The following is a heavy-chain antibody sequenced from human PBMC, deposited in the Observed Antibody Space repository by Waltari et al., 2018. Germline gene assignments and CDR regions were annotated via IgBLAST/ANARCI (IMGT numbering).Heavy chain of an antibody. CDR3: ARQAARVQSFDY. V-gene: IGHV4-39*07. CDR1: GGSISSSSYY. CDR2: IYYSGST. J-gene: IGHJ4*02. D-gene: IGHD6-6*01. Sequence: QLQLQESGPGLVKPSETLSLTCTVSGGSISSSSYYWGWIRQPPGKGLEWIGSIYYSGSTYYNPSLKSRVTISVDTSKNQFSLKLSSVTAADTAVYYCARQAARVQSFDYWGQGTLVTVSS.